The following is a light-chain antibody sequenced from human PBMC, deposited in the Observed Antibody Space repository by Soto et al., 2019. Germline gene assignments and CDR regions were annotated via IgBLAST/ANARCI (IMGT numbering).Light chain of an antibody. CDR1: QSVTNNY. CDR2: SAS. V-gene: IGKV3-20*01. CDR3: QQSGNLPLT. J-gene: IGKJ4*01. Sequence: ENVLTQSPGTLSLSAGERATLSCRASQSVTNNYLSWYQHKPGQAPRLVIFSASRRATGIQDRFSGSGSGTHFTLTVSRLEPEDFAVYYCQQSGNLPLTFGGGTKVQIK.